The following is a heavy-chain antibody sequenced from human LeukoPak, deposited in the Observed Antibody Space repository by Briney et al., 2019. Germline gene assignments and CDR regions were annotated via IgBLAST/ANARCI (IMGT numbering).Heavy chain of an antibody. CDR2: IYYSGST. D-gene: IGHD2-15*01. CDR1: GGSISSSSCY. Sequence: SETLSLTCTVSGGSISSSSCYWGWIRQPPGKGLEWIGSIYYSGSTYYNESLKSRVTISLDTSKNQFSLKVTSVNAADTAVYYCARLDRLGVVVGHMDVWGKGTTVTVS. J-gene: IGHJ6*03. V-gene: IGHV4-39*07. CDR3: ARLDRLGVVVGHMDV.